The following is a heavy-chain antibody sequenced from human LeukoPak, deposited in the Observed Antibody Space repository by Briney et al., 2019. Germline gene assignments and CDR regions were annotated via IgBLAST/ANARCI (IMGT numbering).Heavy chain of an antibody. CDR3: ASVVPAARGHYYYYYMDV. Sequence: SETLSLTCTVSGGSISSGSYYWSWIRQPAGKGLEWIGRIYTSGSTNYNPSLKSRVTISVDTSKNQFSLKLSSVTAADTAVYYCASVVPAARGHYYYYYMDVWGKGTTVTVSS. D-gene: IGHD2-2*01. CDR2: IYTSGST. CDR1: GGSISSGSYY. J-gene: IGHJ6*03. V-gene: IGHV4-61*02.